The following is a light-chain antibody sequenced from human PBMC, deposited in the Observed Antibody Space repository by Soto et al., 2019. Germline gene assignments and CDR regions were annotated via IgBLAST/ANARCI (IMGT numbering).Light chain of an antibody. CDR2: ETS. Sequence: DIQMTQSPSTLSASVGDRVTITCRASQSISASLAWYQQKPGKAPKLLISETSNLKSGVPSRFSGSGSGTEYPLAISSLEPDDSASYYCQQYTGYWTFGQGTRVEIK. J-gene: IGKJ1*01. CDR1: QSISAS. V-gene: IGKV1-5*03. CDR3: QQYTGYWT.